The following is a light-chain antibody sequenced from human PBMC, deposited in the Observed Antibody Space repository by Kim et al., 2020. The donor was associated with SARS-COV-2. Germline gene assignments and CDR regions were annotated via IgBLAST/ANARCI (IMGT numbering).Light chain of an antibody. J-gene: IGLJ3*02. CDR2: GKN. CDR3: NSRDSSGNHWV. Sequence: SSELTQDPAVSVALGQTVRITCQGDSLSSYYASWYQQKPGQAPALVIYGKNNRPSGIPDRFSGSSSGNTASLTITGTHAEDEADYYCNSRDSSGNHWVFGGGTQLTVL. CDR1: SLSSYY. V-gene: IGLV3-19*01.